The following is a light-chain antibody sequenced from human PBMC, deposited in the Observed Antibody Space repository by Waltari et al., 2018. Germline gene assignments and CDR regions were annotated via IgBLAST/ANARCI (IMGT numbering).Light chain of an antibody. Sequence: QSALTQPASVSGSPGQSITISCTGTSSDVGGYNYVSWYRQHSGKVPKLMIYDVNKRPSGVSNRFSGSKSGNTASLTISGLQAEYEADYYCSSFTSSSTVVFGGGTMLTVV. V-gene: IGLV2-14*01. CDR1: SSDVGGYNY. CDR2: DVN. CDR3: SSFTSSSTVV. J-gene: IGLJ3*02.